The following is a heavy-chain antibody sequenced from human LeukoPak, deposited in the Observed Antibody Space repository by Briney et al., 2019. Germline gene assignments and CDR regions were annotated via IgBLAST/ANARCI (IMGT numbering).Heavy chain of an antibody. CDR2: IGGGGGST. V-gene: IGHV3-23*01. Sequence: GGSLRLSCAASGFTFSTYAMSWVRQAPGKGLEWVSAIGGGGGSTYYADSVKGRFTISRDNSKNTLYLQLNSLRAEDTAIYYCAKYGRFSSGWADYWGQGTLVTVSS. CDR1: GFTFSTYA. J-gene: IGHJ4*02. CDR3: AKYGRFSSGWADY. D-gene: IGHD6-19*01.